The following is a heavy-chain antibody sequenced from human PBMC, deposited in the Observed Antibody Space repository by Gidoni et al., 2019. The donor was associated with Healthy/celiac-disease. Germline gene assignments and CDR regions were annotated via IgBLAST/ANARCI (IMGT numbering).Heavy chain of an antibody. J-gene: IGHJ6*02. CDR1: GFTFSSYS. CDR2: ISSSSSYI. V-gene: IGHV3-21*01. CDR3: AREFIAASRFGMDV. D-gene: IGHD6-25*01. Sequence: EVQLVGSGGGLVKPGGSLRLSCAASGFTFSSYSMNWVRQAPGKGLEWVSSISSSSSYIYYADSVKGRFTISRDNAKNSLYLQMNSLRAEDTAVYYCAREFIAASRFGMDVWGQGTTVTVSS.